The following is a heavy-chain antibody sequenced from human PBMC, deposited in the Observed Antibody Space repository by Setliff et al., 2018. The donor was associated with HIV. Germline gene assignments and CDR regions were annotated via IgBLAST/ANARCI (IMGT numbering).Heavy chain of an antibody. D-gene: IGHD6-19*01. J-gene: IGHJ5*02. V-gene: IGHV4-39*01. CDR2: IYYSGNT. CDR1: GGSLSSSSYS. Sequence: SETLSLTCTVSGGSLSSSSYSWGWIRQPPGKGLEWITIIYYSGNTYYNPSLKSRITLSVDTSKNQFSLRLTSVPASDTAVYYCARIQWLVPGGWFDPWGQGTLVTVSS. CDR3: ARIQWLVPGGWFDP.